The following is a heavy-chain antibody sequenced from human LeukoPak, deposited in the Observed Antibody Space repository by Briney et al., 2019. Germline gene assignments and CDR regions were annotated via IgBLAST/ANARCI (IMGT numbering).Heavy chain of an antibody. CDR1: GFTFSSYG. CDR3: AKDPIPIVVVPAANYYFDY. Sequence: GGSLRLSCAASGFTFSSYGMHWVRQAPGKGLEWGAFIRYDGSNKYYADSVKGRFTISRDNSKNTRYLQMNSLRAEDTAVYYCAKDPIPIVVVPAANYYFDYWRQGTLVTVFS. V-gene: IGHV3-30*02. D-gene: IGHD2-2*01. J-gene: IGHJ4*02. CDR2: IRYDGSNK.